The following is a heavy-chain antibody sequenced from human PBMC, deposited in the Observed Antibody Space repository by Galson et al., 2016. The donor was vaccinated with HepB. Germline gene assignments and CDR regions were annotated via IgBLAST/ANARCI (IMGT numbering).Heavy chain of an antibody. Sequence: SVKVSCKASGVTFTSSAVQWVRQARGQRLEWMGWIVVGSGNTNYAQRFQERVIITRDMSTRTVYMELTSLGSEDTAVYYCEAWAGAYCNGDCTKPLDYWGQGTLVTVSS. D-gene: IGHD2-21*02. V-gene: IGHV1-58*01. CDR1: GVTFTSSA. J-gene: IGHJ4*02. CDR2: IVVGSGNT. CDR3: EAWAGAYCNGDCTKPLDY.